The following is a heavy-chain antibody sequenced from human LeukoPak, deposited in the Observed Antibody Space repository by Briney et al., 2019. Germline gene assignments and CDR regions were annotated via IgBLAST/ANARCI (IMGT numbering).Heavy chain of an antibody. D-gene: IGHD6-19*01. J-gene: IGHJ4*02. V-gene: IGHV3-23*01. CDR3: AREPGLGIAVAGTGDYFDY. Sequence: PGGSLRLSCAASGFTFSSYAMSWVRQAPGKGLEWVSAISGSGGSTYYADSVKGRFTISRDNAKNSLYLQMNSLRAKDTAVYYCAREPGLGIAVAGTGDYFDYWGQGTLVTVSS. CDR1: GFTFSSYA. CDR2: ISGSGGST.